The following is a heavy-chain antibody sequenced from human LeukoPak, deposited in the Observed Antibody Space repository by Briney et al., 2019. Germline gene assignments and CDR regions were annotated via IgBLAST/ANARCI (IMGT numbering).Heavy chain of an antibody. J-gene: IGHJ4*02. D-gene: IGHD3-10*01. V-gene: IGHV3-9*01. CDR1: GFTFDDYA. Sequence: GGSLRLSCAASGFTFDDYAMHWVRQAPGKGLEWVSGISWNSGSIGYADSVKGRFTISRDNAKNSLFLQMNSLRAEDTALYYCAKDLSYGSASYCFDCWGQGTLVTVSS. CDR2: ISWNSGSI. CDR3: AKDLSYGSASYCFDC.